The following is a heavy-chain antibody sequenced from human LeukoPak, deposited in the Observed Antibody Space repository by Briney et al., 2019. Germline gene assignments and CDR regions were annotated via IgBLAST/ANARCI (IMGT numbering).Heavy chain of an antibody. CDR3: ARVLTAMDPRGYFDY. CDR1: GYTFTDYY. Sequence: ASVKVSCKASGYTFTDYYIHWVRQAPGQGLEWMGIVNPSDGSTTYEQKFQGRVTMTGDTSTSTVYMELSSLRSEDTAVYYCARVLTAMDPRGYFDYWGQGTLVTVSS. D-gene: IGHD5-18*01. V-gene: IGHV1-46*01. CDR2: VNPSDGST. J-gene: IGHJ4*02.